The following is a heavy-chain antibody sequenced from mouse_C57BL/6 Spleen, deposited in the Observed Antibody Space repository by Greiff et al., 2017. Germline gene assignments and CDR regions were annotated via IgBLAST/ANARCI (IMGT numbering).Heavy chain of an antibody. CDR2: ISYDGSN. J-gene: IGHJ3*01. CDR1: GYSITSGYY. V-gene: IGHV3-6*01. Sequence: VQLQQSGPGLVKPSQSLSLTCSVTGYSITSGYYWNWIRQFPGNKLEWMGYISYDGSNNYNPSLKNRITITRNASKNQIFLELNSVTTEDTATYYCARAVYGSSLAWFAYWGQGTLVTVSA. CDR3: ARAVYGSSLAWFAY. D-gene: IGHD1-1*01.